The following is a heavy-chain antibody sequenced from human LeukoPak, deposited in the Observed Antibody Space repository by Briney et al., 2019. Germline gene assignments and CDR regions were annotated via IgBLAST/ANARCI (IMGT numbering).Heavy chain of an antibody. Sequence: GESLKISCKASGYNFMIYWIAWVRQMPGQGLEWMGIIYPGDSDTRYSPSFQGQVTISADKSNSTTFLQWSSLKASDTAMYYCARRGWELLHFDYWGQGTLVTVSS. CDR2: IYPGDSDT. CDR1: GYNFMIYW. D-gene: IGHD1-26*01. V-gene: IGHV5-51*01. J-gene: IGHJ4*02. CDR3: ARRGWELLHFDY.